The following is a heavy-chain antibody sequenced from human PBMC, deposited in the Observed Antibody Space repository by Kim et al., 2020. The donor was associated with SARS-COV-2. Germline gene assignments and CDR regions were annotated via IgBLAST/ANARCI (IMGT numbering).Heavy chain of an antibody. CDR2: INHSGST. Sequence: SETLSLTCAVYGGSFSGYYWSWIRQPPGKGLEWIGEINHSGSTNYNPSLKSRVTISVDTSKNQFSLKLSSVTAADTAVYYCATAIHSLTFDYWGQGTLVTVSS. V-gene: IGHV4-34*01. D-gene: IGHD2-2*02. CDR1: GGSFSGYY. CDR3: ATAIHSLTFDY. J-gene: IGHJ4*02.